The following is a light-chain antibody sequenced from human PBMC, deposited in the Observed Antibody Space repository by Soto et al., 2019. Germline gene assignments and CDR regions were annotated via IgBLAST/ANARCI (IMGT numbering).Light chain of an antibody. J-gene: IGKJ1*01. Sequence: DIQMTQSPSSLSASVGYRVTITCQASQDISNYLNWYQHKPGKAPQYLIQAASILQSGVPSRFSGSGSGTEFILTINNLQPEDFASYFCLQVYSFPRTFGLGTKVDIK. CDR2: AAS. CDR3: LQVYSFPRT. CDR1: QDISNY. V-gene: IGKV1-39*01.